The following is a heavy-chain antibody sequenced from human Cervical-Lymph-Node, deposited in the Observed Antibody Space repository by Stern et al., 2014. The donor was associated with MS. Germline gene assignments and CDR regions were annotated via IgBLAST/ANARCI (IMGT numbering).Heavy chain of an antibody. CDR3: AGGSYGAIDY. Sequence: VQLVQSGADVKKPGASVKVSCKASGYTLTHYYIHWVRQAPGQGPEWMGMINPSGGSPNYAQKFQGRTTMTRDASTEKADMVVSSLRSEDSAVYYCAGGSYGAIDYWGQGTLVTVSS. J-gene: IGHJ4*02. D-gene: IGHD4-17*01. V-gene: IGHV1-46*01. CDR1: GYTLTHYY. CDR2: INPSGGSP.